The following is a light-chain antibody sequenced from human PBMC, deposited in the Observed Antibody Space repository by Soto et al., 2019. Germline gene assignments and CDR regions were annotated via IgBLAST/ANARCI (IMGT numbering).Light chain of an antibody. Sequence: EIVLTQSPGTLSLSPGERATLSCRASQSISSSYLAWYQQKPGQAPRLLMYGASSRATGIPDTFSGSGSGTDFTLTISRLEPEDFAVYYCQQYASSPRTFGQGTRVEF. CDR1: QSISSSY. CDR2: GAS. CDR3: QQYASSPRT. V-gene: IGKV3-20*01. J-gene: IGKJ1*01.